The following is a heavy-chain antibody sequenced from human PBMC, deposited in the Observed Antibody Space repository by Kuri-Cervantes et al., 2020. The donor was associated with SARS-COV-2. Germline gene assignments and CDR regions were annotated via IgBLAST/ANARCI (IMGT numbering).Heavy chain of an antibody. D-gene: IGHD3-3*01. CDR3: ARDHVLRFLEWSPIRGRGLPGGMDV. CDR2: ISSRGSYI. Sequence: ETLSLTCTVSGGSISSYYWSWIRQPPGKGLEWISSISSRGSYIFYADSVKGRFTISRDNAKNSLYLQMNSLRAEDTAVYYCARDHVLRFLEWSPIRGRGLPGGMDVWGQGTTVTVYS. J-gene: IGHJ6*02. CDR1: GGSISSYY. V-gene: IGHV3-21*01.